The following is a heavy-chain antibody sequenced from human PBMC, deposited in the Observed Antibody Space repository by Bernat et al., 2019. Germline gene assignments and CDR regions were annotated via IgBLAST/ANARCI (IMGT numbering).Heavy chain of an antibody. CDR1: GGSISSSSYY. V-gene: IGHV4-39*01. D-gene: IGHD3-3*01. J-gene: IGHJ4*02. CDR3: ARPGYDFWVH. Sequence: QLQLLESGPGLVKPSETLSLTCTVSGGSISSSSYYWGWVRQPPGKGLEWIGSIYYSGSTYYNPSLKSRVTISVNTSKIQFCLRLSAVTAADTAVDCCARPGYDFWVHWGQGTLVTVSS. CDR2: IYYSGST.